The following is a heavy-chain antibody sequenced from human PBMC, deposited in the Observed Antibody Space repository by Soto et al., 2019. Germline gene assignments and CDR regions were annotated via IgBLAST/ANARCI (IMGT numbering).Heavy chain of an antibody. Sequence: QVQLVQSGAEVKKPGSSVKVSCKASGGTFSSYTISWVRQAPGQGLEWMGRSIPILGIANYAQKFQGRVTITADKSTSTAYMELSSLRSEDTAVYYCASLARYSSSWDYWGQGTLVTVSS. CDR1: GGTFSSYT. D-gene: IGHD6-13*01. V-gene: IGHV1-69*02. CDR2: SIPILGIA. J-gene: IGHJ4*02. CDR3: ASLARYSSSWDY.